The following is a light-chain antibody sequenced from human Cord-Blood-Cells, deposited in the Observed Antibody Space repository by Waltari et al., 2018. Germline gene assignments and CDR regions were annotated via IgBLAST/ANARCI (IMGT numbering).Light chain of an antibody. Sequence: EIVMTQSTATLPVSPGERATLPCRASQSVSSNLAWYQQKPGQAPRLLIYGASTRATGIPARFSGSASGTEFTLTISSLQSEYFAVYYCQQYNNWPPWTFGQGTKVEIK. CDR2: GAS. V-gene: IGKV3-15*01. CDR3: QQYNNWPPWT. J-gene: IGKJ1*01. CDR1: QSVSSN.